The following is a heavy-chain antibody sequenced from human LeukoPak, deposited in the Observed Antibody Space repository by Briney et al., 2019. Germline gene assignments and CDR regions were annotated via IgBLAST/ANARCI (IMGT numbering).Heavy chain of an antibody. CDR3: ARDSSGYYYGRGYFDY. Sequence: GGSLRLSCAASGFTFDDYGMSWVRQAPGKGLEWVSGINWNGGSTGYADSVKGRFTISRDNAKNSLYLQMNSLRAEDTAVYYCARDSSGYYYGRGYFDYWGQGTLVTVSS. D-gene: IGHD3-22*01. V-gene: IGHV3-20*04. J-gene: IGHJ4*02. CDR2: INWNGGST. CDR1: GFTFDDYG.